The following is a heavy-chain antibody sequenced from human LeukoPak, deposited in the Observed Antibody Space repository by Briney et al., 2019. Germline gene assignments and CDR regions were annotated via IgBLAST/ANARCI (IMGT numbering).Heavy chain of an antibody. Sequence: GGSLRLSCAASGFTFSSYSIHWVRQAPGKGLEWVAVIAYDGGNKYYADSVKGRFTISRDNSKNTLYLQMNSLRAEDTAVYYCARDSSPWYYYDRSGSNGFDPWGQGTLVTVSS. CDR2: IAYDGGNK. D-gene: IGHD3-22*01. V-gene: IGHV3-30-3*01. CDR1: GFTFSSYS. J-gene: IGHJ5*02. CDR3: ARDSSPWYYYDRSGSNGFDP.